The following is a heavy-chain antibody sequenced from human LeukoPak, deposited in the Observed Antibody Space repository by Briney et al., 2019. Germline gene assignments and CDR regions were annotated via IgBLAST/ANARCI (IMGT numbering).Heavy chain of an antibody. Sequence: GSLRLSCAASGFTFSSYAMSWVRQPPGKGLEWIGNIYYSGSTYYNPSLRSRVTISVDTSKNQFSLKLSSVTAADTAVYYCARGRYVTTRGGAAAGFLDYWGQGTLVTVST. CDR2: IYYSGST. V-gene: IGHV4-39*01. J-gene: IGHJ4*02. D-gene: IGHD6-13*01. CDR3: ARGRYVTTRGGAAAGFLDY. CDR1: GFTFSSYA.